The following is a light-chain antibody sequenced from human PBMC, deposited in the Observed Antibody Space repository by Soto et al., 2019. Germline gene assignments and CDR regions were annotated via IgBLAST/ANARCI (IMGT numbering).Light chain of an antibody. CDR3: LQYNSRPPYT. J-gene: IGKJ2*01. CDR2: GAS. CDR1: QSISTN. Sequence: ETVMTQSPATLSVSPGESVTLSCRASQSISTNLAWYQQRPGQAPRLLIYGASRRATDIPARFSGSGSRIEFTLTISSLQAEDFAVYYCLQYNSRPPYTFGQGTQLEIK. V-gene: IGKV3-15*01.